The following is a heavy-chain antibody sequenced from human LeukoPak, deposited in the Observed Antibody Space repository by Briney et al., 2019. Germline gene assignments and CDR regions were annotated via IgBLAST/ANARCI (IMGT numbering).Heavy chain of an antibody. CDR3: ASCGGYDGYYYMDV. V-gene: IGHV4-39*01. Sequence: SETLSLTCTVSGGSISSSSYYWGWIRQPPGKGLEWIGSIYYSGSTYYNPSLKSRVTISVDTSKNQFSLKLSSVTAADTAVYYCASCGGYDGYYYMDVWGKGTTVTVSS. CDR2: IYYSGST. J-gene: IGHJ6*03. CDR1: GGSISSSSYY. D-gene: IGHD5-12*01.